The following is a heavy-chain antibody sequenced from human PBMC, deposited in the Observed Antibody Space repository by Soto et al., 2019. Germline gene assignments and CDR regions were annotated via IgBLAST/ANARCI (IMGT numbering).Heavy chain of an antibody. CDR1: GFTFSSYG. CDR3: ARDLWAHEITTGMDV. D-gene: IGHD4-4*01. J-gene: IGHJ6*02. CDR2: ISYDGNNK. Sequence: GGSLRLSCAASGFTFSSYGMHWVRQAPGKGLEWVAVISYDGNNKYYADSVKGRFTISRDNSKNTLYLQMNSLRAEDTAVYYCARDLWAHEITTGMDVWGQGTTVTVSS. V-gene: IGHV3-30*03.